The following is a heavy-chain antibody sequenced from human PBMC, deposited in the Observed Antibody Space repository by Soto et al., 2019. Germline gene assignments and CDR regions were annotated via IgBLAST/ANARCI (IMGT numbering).Heavy chain of an antibody. J-gene: IGHJ4*02. V-gene: IGHV3-30*01. Sequence: GGSLRLSCAASGFTFSTHSMHWVRQAPGKGLEWVATKSYDFINEYYADSVTGRFTVSRDNSKNTLYLQMNSLRVEDTAVYYCARVHYYDSSGPLLWGQGTQVTVSS. CDR3: ARVHYYDSSGPLL. D-gene: IGHD3-22*01. CDR2: KSYDFINE. CDR1: GFTFSTHS.